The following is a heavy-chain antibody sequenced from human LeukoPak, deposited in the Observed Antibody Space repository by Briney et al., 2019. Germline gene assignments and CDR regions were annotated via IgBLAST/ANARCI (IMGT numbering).Heavy chain of an antibody. D-gene: IGHD1-26*01. V-gene: IGHV3-48*04. J-gene: IGHJ4*02. Sequence: HPGRSLRLSCAASGFTFSTYSMNWGRKAPGRGLEWVSYISTSSFTIHYADSEKGRFTVARNNVKSSQYLQMDSMGSDDTAIYYCARVLGNYYYSGGGFDSWGQGTLVTVSS. CDR3: ARVLGNYYYSGGGFDS. CDR1: GFTFSTYS. CDR2: ISTSSFTI.